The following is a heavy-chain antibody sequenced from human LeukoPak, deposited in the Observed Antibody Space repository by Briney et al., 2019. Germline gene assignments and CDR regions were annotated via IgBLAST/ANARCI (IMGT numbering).Heavy chain of an antibody. Sequence: AAVKVSFKCSGYTFAYCYMNMVRQPPGQGQEWMGCTNIDSSSTNKAQTFQGRVTMTRDTSITTVYMEMSSLRSDDTAIYYCARGDYYGSPKTVAAWGQGTLVTVSS. CDR2: TNIDSSST. V-gene: IGHV1-2*02. J-gene: IGHJ5*02. CDR1: GYTFAYCY. D-gene: IGHD3-10*01. CDR3: ARGDYYGSPKTVAA.